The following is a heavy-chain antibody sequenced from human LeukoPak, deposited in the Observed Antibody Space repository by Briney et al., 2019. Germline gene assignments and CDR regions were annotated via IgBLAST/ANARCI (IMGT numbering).Heavy chain of an antibody. D-gene: IGHD6-13*01. V-gene: IGHV4-39*07. CDR3: ARVPQLARRPYYIDV. Sequence: SETLSLTCTVSGGSISSSSYYWGWIRQPPGKGLEWIVSVFYSGGTYGTTYYNPSLKSRVTISVDTSKNQFSLNLSSVPAADTAVYYCARVPQLARRPYYIDVWGQGTTVTVSS. CDR1: GGSISSSSYY. J-gene: IGHJ6*03. CDR2: VFYSGGTYGTT.